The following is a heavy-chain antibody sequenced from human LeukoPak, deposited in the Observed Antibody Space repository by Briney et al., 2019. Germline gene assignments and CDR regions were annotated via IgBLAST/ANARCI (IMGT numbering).Heavy chain of an antibody. Sequence: PSETLSLTCAVYGGSFSGYYWSWIRQPPGKGLKWIGEINHSGSTNYNPSLKSRVTISVDTSKNQFSLKLSSVTAADTAVYYCARKKRNCSSTSCYVYFDYWGQGTLVTVSS. CDR3: ARKKRNCSSTSCYVYFDY. V-gene: IGHV4-34*01. D-gene: IGHD2-2*01. CDR1: GGSFSGYY. J-gene: IGHJ4*02. CDR2: INHSGST.